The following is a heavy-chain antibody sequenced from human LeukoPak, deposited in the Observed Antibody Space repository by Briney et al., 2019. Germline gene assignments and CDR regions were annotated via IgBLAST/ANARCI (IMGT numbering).Heavy chain of an antibody. D-gene: IGHD5-12*01. CDR2: IWYDGSNK. CDR1: GFTFSSYG. CDR3: ARDAGHNGYDWGGPNVPSFFDY. Sequence: GGSLRLSCAASGFTFSSYGMHWVRQAPGKGLEWVAVIWYDGSNKYYADSVKGRFTISRDNSKNTLYLQMNSLRAEDTAVYYCARDAGHNGYDWGGPNVPSFFDYWGQGTLVTVSS. J-gene: IGHJ4*02. V-gene: IGHV3-33*01.